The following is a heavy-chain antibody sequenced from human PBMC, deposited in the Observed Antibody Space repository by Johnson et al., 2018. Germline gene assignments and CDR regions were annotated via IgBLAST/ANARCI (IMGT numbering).Heavy chain of an antibody. CDR2: IRSKANSYAT. D-gene: IGHD3-3*01. J-gene: IGHJ3*02. Sequence: EVQLVESGGGVVQPGRSLRLSCAASGFTFSSYGMHWVRQAPGKGLEWVGRIRSKANSYATAYAASVKGRFTISRDDSKNTAYLQMNSLKTEDTAVYYCTRPYYDFWSGPNPDDAFDIWGQGTMVTVSS. CDR3: TRPYYDFWSGPNPDDAFDI. V-gene: IGHV3-73*01. CDR1: GFTFSSYG.